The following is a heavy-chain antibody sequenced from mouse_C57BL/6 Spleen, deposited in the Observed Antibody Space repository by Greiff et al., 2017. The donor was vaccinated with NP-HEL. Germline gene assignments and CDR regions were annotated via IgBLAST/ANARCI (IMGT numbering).Heavy chain of an antibody. D-gene: IGHD4-1*01. Sequence: QVQLQESGAELVRPGASVTLSCKASGYTFTDYEMHWVKQTPVHGLEWIGAIDPETGGTAYNQKFKGKAILTADKSSSTAYMELRSLTSEDSAVYYCTRRTDYFDYWGQGTTLTVSS. J-gene: IGHJ2*01. CDR1: GYTFTDYE. CDR2: IDPETGGT. CDR3: TRRTDYFDY. V-gene: IGHV1-15*01.